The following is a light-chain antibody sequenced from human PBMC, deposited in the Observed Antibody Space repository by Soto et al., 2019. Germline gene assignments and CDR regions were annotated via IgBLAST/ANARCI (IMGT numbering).Light chain of an antibody. CDR1: QSIVTY. CDR2: AAS. J-gene: IGKJ1*01. CDR3: QQSYSTPPWT. V-gene: IGKV1-39*01. Sequence: IQWTQSPSSLSASVGDRVTITCRASQSIVTYLNWYLQKPGKDPKLMIYAASNLQSGVPSRFSGSGSGTDFTPTISSLQPEDFATYFGQQSYSTPPWTFGQGTQVEIK.